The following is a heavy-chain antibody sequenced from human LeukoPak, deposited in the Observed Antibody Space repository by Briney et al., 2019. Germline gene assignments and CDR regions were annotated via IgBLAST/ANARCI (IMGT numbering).Heavy chain of an antibody. V-gene: IGHV3-30*18. CDR2: ISYDGGNK. D-gene: IGHD3-10*01. CDR1: GFTFSDYG. Sequence: GGSLRLSCAASGFTFSDYGMHWVRQAPGKGLEWVALISYDGGNKFYADSVRDRFTISRDNSKNTLFLQMNSLRIEDTAACYCAKVFEVRGARRPKDYWGQGTLVTVSS. CDR3: AKVFEVRGARRPKDY. J-gene: IGHJ4*02.